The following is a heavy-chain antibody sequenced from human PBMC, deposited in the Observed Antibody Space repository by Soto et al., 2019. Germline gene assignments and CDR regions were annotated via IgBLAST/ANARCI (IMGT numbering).Heavy chain of an antibody. CDR2: IYSGGST. V-gene: IGHV3-53*04. Sequence: GGSLRLSCAASGFTVSSNYMSWVRQAPGKGLEWVSVIYSGGSTYYADSVKGRFTISRHNSKNTLYLQMNSLRAEDTAVYYCLTINSYGPPGSGYYYGMDVWGQGTTVTVS. CDR1: GFTVSSNY. D-gene: IGHD5-18*01. J-gene: IGHJ6*02. CDR3: LTINSYGPPGSGYYYGMDV.